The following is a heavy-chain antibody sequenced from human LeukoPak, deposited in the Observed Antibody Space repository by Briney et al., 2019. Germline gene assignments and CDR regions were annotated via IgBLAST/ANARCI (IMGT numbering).Heavy chain of an antibody. Sequence: GGSLRLSCAASGFTFSSYWMSWVRQAPGKGLEWVANIKKDGSEKYYVDSVKGRFTISRDNAKNSLYLQMNSLRAEDTAVYYCARLAGYSYGYWFDYWGQGTLVTVSS. CDR3: ARLAGYSYGYWFDY. V-gene: IGHV3-7*01. CDR2: IKKDGSEK. CDR1: GFTFSSYW. J-gene: IGHJ4*02. D-gene: IGHD5-18*01.